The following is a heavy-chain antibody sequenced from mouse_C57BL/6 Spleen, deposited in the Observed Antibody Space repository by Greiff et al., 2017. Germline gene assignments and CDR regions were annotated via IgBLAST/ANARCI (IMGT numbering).Heavy chain of an antibody. V-gene: IGHV5-4*01. CDR2: ISDGGSYT. J-gene: IGHJ4*01. CDR3: ARDIYYYGSSYFYYAMDY. D-gene: IGHD1-1*01. CDR1: GFTFSSYA. Sequence: VQLKESGGGLVKPGGSLKLSCAASGFTFSSYAMSWVRQTPEKRLEWVATISDGGSYTYYPDNVKGRFTISRDNAKNNLYLQMSHLKSEDTAMYYCARDIYYYGSSYFYYAMDYWGQGTSVTVSS.